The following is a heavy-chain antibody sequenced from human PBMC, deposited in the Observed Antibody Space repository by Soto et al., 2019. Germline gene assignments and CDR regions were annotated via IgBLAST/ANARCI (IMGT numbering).Heavy chain of an antibody. J-gene: IGHJ4*02. Sequence: GGSLRLSCAASGFTFSGYWMSWVRQAPGKGPGWVASIKQDGSDKYYGDSVKGRFTISRDNTRNSLFLQLNSLGVEDTAIYYCAKDAYWGQGTLVTVSS. CDR3: AKDAY. CDR1: GFTFSGYW. CDR2: IKQDGSDK. V-gene: IGHV3-7*01.